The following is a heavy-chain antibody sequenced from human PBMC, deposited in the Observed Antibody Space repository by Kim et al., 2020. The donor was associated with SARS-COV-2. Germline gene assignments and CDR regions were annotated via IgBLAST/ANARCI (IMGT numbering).Heavy chain of an antibody. Sequence: KRDGGTVDYAAAVKGRFTISRDDSKNTLYLQMNSLKAEDTAVYFCTTSWDYWGQGTLVTVS. CDR3: TTSWDY. J-gene: IGHJ4*02. V-gene: IGHV3-15*01. CDR2: KRDGGTV.